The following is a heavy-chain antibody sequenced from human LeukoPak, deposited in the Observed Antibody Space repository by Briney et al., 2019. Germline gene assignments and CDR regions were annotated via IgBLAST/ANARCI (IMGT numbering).Heavy chain of an antibody. CDR1: GYSISSGYY. CDR2: IYHSGGT. V-gene: IGHV4-38-2*01. D-gene: IGHD3-3*01. Sequence: SETLSLTCAVSGYSISSGYYWGWIRQPPGKGLEWIGSIYHSGGTYYNPSLKSRVTISVDTSKNQFSLKLSSVTAADTAVYYCARSYYDFWSGYQAYYFDYWGQGTLVTVSS. J-gene: IGHJ4*02. CDR3: ARSYYDFWSGYQAYYFDY.